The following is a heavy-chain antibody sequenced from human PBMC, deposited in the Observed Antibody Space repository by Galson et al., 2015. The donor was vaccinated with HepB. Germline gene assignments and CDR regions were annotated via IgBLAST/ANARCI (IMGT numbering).Heavy chain of an antibody. CDR2: INAGNGNT. CDR1: GYTFTSYA. CDR3: ARGNIAAAGTGY. V-gene: IGHV1-3*01. D-gene: IGHD6-13*01. J-gene: IGHJ4*02. Sequence: SVKVSCKASGYTFTSYAMHWVRQAPGQRLEWMGWINAGNGNTKYSQKFQGRVTITRDTSASTAYMELSSLRSEDTAVYYCARGNIAAAGTGYWGQGTLVTVSS.